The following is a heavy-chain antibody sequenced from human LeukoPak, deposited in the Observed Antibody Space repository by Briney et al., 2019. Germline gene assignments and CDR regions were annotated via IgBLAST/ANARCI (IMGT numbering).Heavy chain of an antibody. V-gene: IGHV1-24*01. Sequence: AASVKVSCKVSGYTLTELSMHWVRQAPGKGLEWMGGFDPEDGETIYAQMFQGRVTMTEDTSTDTAYMELSSLRSEDTAVYYCAALSGSYYVGGLGYWGQGTLVTVSS. D-gene: IGHD1-26*01. CDR1: GYTLTELS. J-gene: IGHJ4*02. CDR3: AALSGSYYVGGLGY. CDR2: FDPEDGET.